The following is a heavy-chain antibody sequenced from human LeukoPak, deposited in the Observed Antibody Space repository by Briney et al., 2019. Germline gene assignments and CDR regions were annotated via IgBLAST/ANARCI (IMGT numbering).Heavy chain of an antibody. V-gene: IGHV4-38-2*02. D-gene: IGHD6-19*01. J-gene: IGHJ4*02. CDR3: ARGYASSGCDY. CDR2: IYYSGST. Sequence: SETLSLTCTVSGYSISSGYYWGWIRQPPGKGLEWIGSIYYSGSTYYNPSLKSRVTISVDTSRNQFSLKLSSVTAADTAVYYCARGYASSGCDYWGQGTLVTVSS. CDR1: GYSISSGYY.